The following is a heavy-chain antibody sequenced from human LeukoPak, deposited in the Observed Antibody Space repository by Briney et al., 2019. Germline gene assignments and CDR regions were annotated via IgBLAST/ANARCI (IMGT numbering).Heavy chain of an antibody. D-gene: IGHD2-21*01. Sequence: GGSLRLSCAASGFTFSSYSMNWVRQAPGKGLEWVSYISSSSSTIYYADSVKGRFTISRDNAKNSLYLQMNSLRDEDTAVYYCAKDLWGDRDGFFDSWGQGSLVTVSS. CDR2: ISSSSSTI. V-gene: IGHV3-48*02. CDR3: AKDLWGDRDGFFDS. J-gene: IGHJ4*02. CDR1: GFTFSSYS.